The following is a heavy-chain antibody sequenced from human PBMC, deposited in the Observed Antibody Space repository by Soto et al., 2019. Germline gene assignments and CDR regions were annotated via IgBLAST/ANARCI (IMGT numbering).Heavy chain of an antibody. V-gene: IGHV5-51*01. CDR2: ISPGNSDT. J-gene: IGHJ4*02. CDR1: GYGFSSYW. CDR3: ARLSGGRSSSWLAY. D-gene: IGHD6-13*01. Sequence: GESLKISCKGSGYGFSSYWIGWVRQMSGKGLEWMGVISPGNSDTRYIPSFQGQVTMSADKSISTAYLHWSSLKASDTAMYYCARLSGGRSSSWLAYWGQGTLVTVSS.